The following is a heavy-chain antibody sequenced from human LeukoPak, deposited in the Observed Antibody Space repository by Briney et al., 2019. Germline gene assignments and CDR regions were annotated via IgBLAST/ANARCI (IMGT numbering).Heavy chain of an antibody. CDR1: GGSIGSYY. CDR2: IYYSGST. J-gene: IGHJ4*02. CDR3: ARGTGHYFDY. V-gene: IGHV4-59*01. Sequence: SETLSLTCTVSGGSIGSYYWSWIRQPPGKGLEWIGYIYYSGSTNYNPSLKSRVTISVDTSKNQFSLKLSSVTAADTAVYYCARGTGHYFDYWGQGTLVTVSS.